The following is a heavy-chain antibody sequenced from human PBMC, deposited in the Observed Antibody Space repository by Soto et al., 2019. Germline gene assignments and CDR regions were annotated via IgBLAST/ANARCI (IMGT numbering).Heavy chain of an antibody. J-gene: IGHJ6*02. CDR2: IIPIFGTA. Sequence: SVKVSCKASEGTFSSYAISWVRQAPGQGLEWMGGIIPIFGTANYAQKFQGRVTITADESTSTAYMELSSLRSEDTAVYYCARYYYDSSGYYYGMDVWGQGTTVTVSS. D-gene: IGHD3-22*01. CDR1: EGTFSSYA. CDR3: ARYYYDSSGYYYGMDV. V-gene: IGHV1-69*13.